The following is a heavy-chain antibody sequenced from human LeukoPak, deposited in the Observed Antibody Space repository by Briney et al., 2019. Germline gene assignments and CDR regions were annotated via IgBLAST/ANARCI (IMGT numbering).Heavy chain of an antibody. Sequence: ASVKVSCKASGYTFTSYDINWVRQATGQGLEWMGWMNPNSGNTGYAQKFQGRVTMTRNTSISTAYMELSSLRSEDTAVYYCARALSMVRGVFPGYWGQGTLVTVSS. D-gene: IGHD3-10*01. CDR2: MNPNSGNT. CDR1: GYTFTSYD. CDR3: ARALSMVRGVFPGY. V-gene: IGHV1-8*01. J-gene: IGHJ4*02.